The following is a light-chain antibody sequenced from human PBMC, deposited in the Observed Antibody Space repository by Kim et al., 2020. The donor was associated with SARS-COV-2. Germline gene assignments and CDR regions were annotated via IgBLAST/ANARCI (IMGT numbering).Light chain of an antibody. CDR2: GAS. Sequence: APGERATLSCRASQSVGSNYLAWYQQKPGQAPRLVMYGASSRATDIPDRFSGSGSGTDFTLTINRLEPEDFAVYYCHQYGDSPDTFGQGTKLEI. J-gene: IGKJ2*01. CDR1: QSVGSNY. V-gene: IGKV3-20*01. CDR3: HQYGDSPDT.